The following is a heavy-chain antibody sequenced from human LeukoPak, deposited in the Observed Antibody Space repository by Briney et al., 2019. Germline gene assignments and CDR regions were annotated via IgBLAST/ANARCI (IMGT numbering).Heavy chain of an antibody. CDR3: ARANKLGNVVLLFY. Sequence: GASVKVSCKASGYTFTNYYTHWVRQATGQGLEWMGVINPSGGSTTYAQKFQGRVTMTRDTSTSTVYMELSGLRSEDTAAYYCARANKLGNVVLLFYWGQGTLVTVSS. D-gene: IGHD3-16*01. CDR2: INPSGGST. CDR1: GYTFTNYY. V-gene: IGHV1-46*01. J-gene: IGHJ4*02.